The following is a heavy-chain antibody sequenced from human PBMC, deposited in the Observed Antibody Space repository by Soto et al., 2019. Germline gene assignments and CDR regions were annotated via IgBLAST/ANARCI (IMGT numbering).Heavy chain of an antibody. J-gene: IGHJ4*02. CDR1: GFTFSSYG. V-gene: IGHV3-33*06. CDR2: IWYDGSNK. Sequence: PGGSLRLSCAASGFTFSSYGMHWVRQAPGKGLEWVAVIWYDGSNKYYADSVKGRFTISRDNSKNTLYLQMNSLRAEDTAVYYCAKERTVTTADFDYWGQGTLVTVSS. CDR3: AKERTVTTADFDY. D-gene: IGHD4-4*01.